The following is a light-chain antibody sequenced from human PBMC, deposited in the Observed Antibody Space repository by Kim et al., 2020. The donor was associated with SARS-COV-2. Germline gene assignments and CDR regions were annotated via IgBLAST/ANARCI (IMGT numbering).Light chain of an antibody. CDR1: SIGSKS. CDR3: QVWDSSSDHRVV. V-gene: IGLV3-21*04. Sequence: PGKPARVSCGGNSIGSKSLNWYQQKSGQAPVLVMYYDSDRPSGIPERFSGSNSGNTATLTISRVEAGDEADYYCQVWDSSSDHRVVFGGGTQLTVL. J-gene: IGLJ2*01. CDR2: YDS.